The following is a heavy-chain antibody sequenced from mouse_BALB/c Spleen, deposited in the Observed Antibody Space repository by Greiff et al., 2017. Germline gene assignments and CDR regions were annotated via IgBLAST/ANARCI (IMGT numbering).Heavy chain of an antibody. CDR2: ISNGGGST. D-gene: IGHD2-1*01. CDR3: ARHEGNYVGFAY. V-gene: IGHV5-12-2*01. Sequence: EVKLMESGGGLVQPGGSLKLSCAASGFTFSSYTMSWVRQTPEKRLEWVAYISNGGGSTYYPDTVKGRFTISRDNAKNTLYLQMSSLKSEDTAMYYCARHEGNYVGFAYWGQGTLVTVSA. J-gene: IGHJ3*01. CDR1: GFTFSSYT.